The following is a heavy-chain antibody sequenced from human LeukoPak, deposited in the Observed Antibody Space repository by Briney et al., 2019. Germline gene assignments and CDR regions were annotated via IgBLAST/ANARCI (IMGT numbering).Heavy chain of an antibody. CDR1: GFSLSTYY. J-gene: IGHJ4*02. CDR2: IKHDGSEK. Sequence: PGGSLRLSCAASGFSLSTYYMNWVRQAPGKGLEWVANIKHDGSEKSYVDSVKGRFTISRDNAKGSVFLQMNSLRGDDTAVYYCAKSHHVTAIDYWGQGTLVTVSS. V-gene: IGHV3-7*01. CDR3: AKSHHVTAIDY. D-gene: IGHD2-21*02.